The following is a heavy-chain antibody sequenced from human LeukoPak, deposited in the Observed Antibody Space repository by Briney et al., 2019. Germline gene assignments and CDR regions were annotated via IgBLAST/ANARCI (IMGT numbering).Heavy chain of an antibody. CDR1: GVSFSTYY. CDR2: IYYSGST. CDR3: ARENSYYGSSGYYYGSGYFDY. D-gene: IGHD3-22*01. V-gene: IGHV4-59*01. J-gene: IGHJ4*02. Sequence: SETLSLTCAVSGVSFSTYYWSWIRQPPGKGLEWIGYIYYSGSTNYNPSLQSRVTISVHTSKNQFSLRLSSVTAADTAMYYCARENSYYGSSGYYYGSGYFDYWGQGTLVTVSS.